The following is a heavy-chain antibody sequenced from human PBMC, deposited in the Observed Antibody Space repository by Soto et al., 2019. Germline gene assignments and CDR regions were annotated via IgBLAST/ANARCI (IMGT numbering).Heavy chain of an antibody. J-gene: IGHJ5*02. CDR1: GFSLRSRGVG. D-gene: IGHD3-10*01. Sequence: QITLKESGPTMVKPTHTLTLTCPFSGFSLRSRGVGVGWIRQPPGKAMECLAFIYWDGDKRYSPSLKNRLTVNKVDFKDQGALTMTNMDPVATATYHRAYSAYHGWYSGRFCASCGRGILVIVAS. V-gene: IGHV2-5*02. CDR3: AYSAYHGWYSGRFCAS. CDR2: IYWDGDK.